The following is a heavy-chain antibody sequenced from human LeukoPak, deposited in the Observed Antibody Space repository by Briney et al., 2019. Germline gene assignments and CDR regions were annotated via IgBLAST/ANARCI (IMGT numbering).Heavy chain of an antibody. Sequence: GGSLRLSCAVSGFSFSNYWMNWVRQAPGKGLEWVAIIKQDGSEKLYVDSVKGRFTISRDNAKNTLYLQMNSLRAEDTAVYYCAGGAGWTIDYWGPGTLVTVSS. CDR3: AGGAGWTIDY. CDR2: IKQDGSEK. D-gene: IGHD2-15*01. CDR1: GFSFSNYW. J-gene: IGHJ4*02. V-gene: IGHV3-7*01.